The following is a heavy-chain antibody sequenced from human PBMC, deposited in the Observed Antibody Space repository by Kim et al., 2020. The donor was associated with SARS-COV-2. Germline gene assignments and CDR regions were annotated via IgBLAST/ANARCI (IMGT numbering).Heavy chain of an antibody. J-gene: IGHJ4*02. D-gene: IGHD3-22*01. CDR2: FDPEDGET. CDR1: GYTLTELS. Sequence: ASVKVSCKVSGYTLTELSMHWVRQAPGKGLEWMGGFDPEDGETIYAQKFQGRVTMTEDTSTDTAYMELSSLRSEDTAVYYCATGDGSGYYRYYFDYWGQGTLVTVSS. V-gene: IGHV1-24*01. CDR3: ATGDGSGYYRYYFDY.